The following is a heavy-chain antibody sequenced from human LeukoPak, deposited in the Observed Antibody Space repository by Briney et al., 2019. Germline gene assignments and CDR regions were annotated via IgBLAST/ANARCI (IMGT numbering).Heavy chain of an antibody. J-gene: IGHJ6*03. D-gene: IGHD6-13*01. CDR3: ARGGVGGQQLGTYYYYYYMDV. V-gene: IGHV3-21*04. CDR2: ISSSSSYI. Sequence: GGSLRLSCAASGFTFSSYSMNWVRQAPGKGLEWVSSISSSSSYIYYADSVKGRFTISRDNAKNSLYLQMNSLRAEDTALYYCARGGVGGQQLGTYYYYYYMDVWGKGTTVTVSS. CDR1: GFTFSSYS.